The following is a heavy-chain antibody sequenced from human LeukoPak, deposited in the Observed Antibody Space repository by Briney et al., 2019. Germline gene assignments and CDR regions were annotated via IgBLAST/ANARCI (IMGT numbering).Heavy chain of an antibody. CDR3: ARGLCSGGSCYLGYYFDY. Sequence: SETLSLTCTVSGGSISSYYWSWIRQPPGKGLEWIGYIYYSGSTNYNPSLESRVTISVDTSKNQFSLKLSSVTAADTAVYYCARGLCSGGSCYLGYYFDYWGQGTLVTVSS. J-gene: IGHJ4*02. V-gene: IGHV4-59*01. CDR1: GGSISSYY. CDR2: IYYSGST. D-gene: IGHD2-15*01.